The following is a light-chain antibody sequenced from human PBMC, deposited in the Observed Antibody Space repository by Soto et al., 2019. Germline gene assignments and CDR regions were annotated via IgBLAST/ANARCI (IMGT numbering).Light chain of an antibody. Sequence: EIVLTQSPGTFSLSPGARVTLSSRASQSVTSSLALFQQKPGQAPRLLIYDVSARATGIPARFSGSASGTDFTLTISSLEAEDFAVYCCQQRSSWLTFGGGTKVDIK. CDR1: QSVTSS. CDR2: DVS. V-gene: IGKV3-11*01. J-gene: IGKJ4*01. CDR3: QQRSSWLT.